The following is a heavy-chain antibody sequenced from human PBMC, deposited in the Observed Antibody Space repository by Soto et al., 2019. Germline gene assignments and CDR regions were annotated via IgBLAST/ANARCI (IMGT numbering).Heavy chain of an antibody. J-gene: IGHJ4*02. CDR1: GFTFSSSA. CDR2: IGSKGETYAT. V-gene: IGHV3-73*01. Sequence: GGSLRLSCAASGFTFSSSALQWVRQASGKGLEWLGRIGSKGETYATAYAASVKGRFTISRDDSKNTAYLQMNSLESEDTAVYYCSRDDYPQFDYWGQGTLVTVSS. CDR3: SRDDYPQFDY. D-gene: IGHD5-12*01.